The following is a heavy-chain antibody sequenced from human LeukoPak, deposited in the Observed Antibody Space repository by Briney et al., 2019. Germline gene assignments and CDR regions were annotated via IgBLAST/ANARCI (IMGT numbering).Heavy chain of an antibody. CDR3: ARHLVQGDGMDV. V-gene: IGHV4-39*01. D-gene: IGHD3-10*01. J-gene: IGHJ6*02. CDR1: GGSISSSSYY. CDR2: IYYSGST. Sequence: SETLSLTCTVSGGSISSSSYYWGWIPQPPGKGLEWIGSIYYSGSTYYNPSLKSRVTISVDTSKNQFSLKLSSVTAADTAVYYCARHLVQGDGMDVWGQGTTVTVSS.